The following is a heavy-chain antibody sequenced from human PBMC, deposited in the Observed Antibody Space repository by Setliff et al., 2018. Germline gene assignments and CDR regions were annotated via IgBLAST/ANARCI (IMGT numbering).Heavy chain of an antibody. D-gene: IGHD6-13*01. CDR2: IIPIFGTA. CDR1: GGTFSSYA. V-gene: IGHV1-69*06. J-gene: IGHJ4*02. Sequence: SVKVSCKASGGTFSSYAISWVRQAPGQGLEWMGGIIPIFGTANYAQKFQGRVTITADKSTSTAYMELSSLRAEDTAVYYCATVEAITIAAAGTTIFDYWGQGTLVTVSS. CDR3: ATVEAITIAAAGTTIFDY.